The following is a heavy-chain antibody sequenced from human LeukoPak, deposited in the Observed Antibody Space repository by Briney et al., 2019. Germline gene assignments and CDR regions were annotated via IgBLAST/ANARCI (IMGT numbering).Heavy chain of an antibody. V-gene: IGHV4-34*01. Sequence: SETLSLTCAVYGGSFSGYYWSWIRQPPGKGLEWIGSIYYSGSTYYNPSLKSRVTISVDTSKNQFSLKLSSVTAADTAVYYCARDRYYYDSSARYFDYWGQGTLVTVSS. D-gene: IGHD3-22*01. CDR1: GGSFSGYY. CDR2: IYYSGST. J-gene: IGHJ4*02. CDR3: ARDRYYYDSSARYFDY.